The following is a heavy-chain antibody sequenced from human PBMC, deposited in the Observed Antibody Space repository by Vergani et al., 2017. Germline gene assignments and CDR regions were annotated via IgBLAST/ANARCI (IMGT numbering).Heavy chain of an antibody. V-gene: IGHV4-61*02. CDR2: IYVSGIT. D-gene: IGHD4-23*01. CDR1: GASINNDFYY. Sequence: QVQLHESGPGLVKPSQTLSLTCTVSGASINNDFYYWHWIRQPAGKGLEWIGRIYVSGITDYNSSLQSRVSMSVDTSKNQFSLTLTSVTAADTAVYYCARDNKQLRPRAFELWGQGTMVTVSS. J-gene: IGHJ3*01. CDR3: ARDNKQLRPRAFEL.